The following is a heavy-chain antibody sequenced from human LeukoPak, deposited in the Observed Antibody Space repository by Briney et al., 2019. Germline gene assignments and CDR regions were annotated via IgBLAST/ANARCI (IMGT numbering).Heavy chain of an antibody. J-gene: IGHJ4*02. Sequence: SETLSLTCAVHGGSFSGFYWTWMRQPPGKGLEWIGEINHSGSTNYNPSLKSRVTISVDTSKNQFSLKLSSVTAADTAVYYCASLWGNFDYWGQGTLVTVSS. D-gene: IGHD7-27*01. V-gene: IGHV4-34*01. CDR2: INHSGST. CDR1: GGSFSGFY. CDR3: ASLWGNFDY.